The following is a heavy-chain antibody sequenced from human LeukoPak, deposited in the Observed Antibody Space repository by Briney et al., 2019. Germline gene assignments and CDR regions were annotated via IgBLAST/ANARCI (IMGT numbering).Heavy chain of an antibody. CDR2: IKHSGST. CDR1: GGSFSGYY. D-gene: IGHD4-17*01. Sequence: SETLSLTCALYGGSFSGYYWRWVRQPPGKGLEWRWEIKHSGSTNYNPSIKRRVTISVDTSKNQCSRKRRSVADEARAVYYCARGRSEGYGVVGGWFDPWGEGTLVTVSS. J-gene: IGHJ5*02. CDR3: ARGRSEGYGVVGGWFDP. V-gene: IGHV4-34*01.